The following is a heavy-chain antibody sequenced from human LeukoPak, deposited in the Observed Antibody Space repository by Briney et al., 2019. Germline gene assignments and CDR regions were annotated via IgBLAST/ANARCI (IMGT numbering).Heavy chain of an antibody. J-gene: IGHJ6*03. Sequence: ASVKVSCKASGYTFTSYYMHWVRQAPGQGLEWMGIINPSGGSTSYTQKFQGRVTMTRDMSTSTVYMELRSLRSDDTAVYYCARDSQELAYYYYYYMDVWGKGTTVTVSS. CDR3: ARDSQELAYYYYYYMDV. CDR1: GYTFTSYY. CDR2: INPSGGST. D-gene: IGHD6-13*01. V-gene: IGHV1-46*01.